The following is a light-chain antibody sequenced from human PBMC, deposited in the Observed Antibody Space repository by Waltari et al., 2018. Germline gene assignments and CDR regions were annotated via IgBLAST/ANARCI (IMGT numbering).Light chain of an antibody. Sequence: EVVLTQSPATLSLSPGERATLSCRASQSVYNFLAWYQQKPGQPPRLLIYEASQRATGIPARFSGSGSGTDFTLTISNLEPEDVAVYYCQQRANWPPLTFGGGTKGEIK. CDR1: QSVYNF. CDR3: QQRANWPPLT. CDR2: EAS. J-gene: IGKJ4*01. V-gene: IGKV3-11*01.